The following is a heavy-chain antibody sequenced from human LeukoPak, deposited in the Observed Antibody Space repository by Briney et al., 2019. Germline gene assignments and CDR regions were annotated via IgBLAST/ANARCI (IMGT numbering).Heavy chain of an antibody. V-gene: IGHV4-59*01. CDR3: ARVGGTNYYYYGMDV. CDR1: GGSISNYY. D-gene: IGHD1-26*01. J-gene: IGHJ6*02. CDR2: IYYSGST. Sequence: PSETLSLTCTVSGGSISNYYWGWIRQPPGKGLGWVGDIYYSGSTNYNPSLKSRVTISVDTSKNQFSLKLSSVTAADTAVYYCARVGGTNYYYYGMDVWGQGTTVTVSS.